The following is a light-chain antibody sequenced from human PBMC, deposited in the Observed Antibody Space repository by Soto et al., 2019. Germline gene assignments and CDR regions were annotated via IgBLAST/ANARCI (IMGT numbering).Light chain of an antibody. CDR3: QHYNSYPRT. Sequence: DLQMTQSPSTLSASIGDRVTITCRASQTINNWLAWYQQKPGKAPNLLIYHASNLETGVPSRFSGSAFGTEFTLTISSLQPDDFATYYCQHYNSYPRTFGQGTKV. CDR2: HAS. CDR1: QTINNW. V-gene: IGKV1-5*01. J-gene: IGKJ1*01.